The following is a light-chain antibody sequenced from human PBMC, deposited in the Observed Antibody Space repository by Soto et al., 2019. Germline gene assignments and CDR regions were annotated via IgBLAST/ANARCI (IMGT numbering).Light chain of an antibody. Sequence: QSVLTQPPSASGTPGQRVTISCSGSSSNIGSNSVNWYQQLPGTAPKLLIYSSNQRPSGVPDRFSGSKSGTSASLAISGLQSEDEADYYCAAWDDSLNVWVFGGGTQLTVL. CDR3: AAWDDSLNVWV. CDR1: SSNIGSNS. CDR2: SSN. V-gene: IGLV1-44*01. J-gene: IGLJ3*02.